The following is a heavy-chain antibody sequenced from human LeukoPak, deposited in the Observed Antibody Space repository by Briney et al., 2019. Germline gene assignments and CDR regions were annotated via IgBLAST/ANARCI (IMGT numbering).Heavy chain of an antibody. V-gene: IGHV4-59*02. J-gene: IGHJ4*02. CDR3: ARIHRYCSGGACYVLDN. D-gene: IGHD2-15*01. CDR2: VYYSGST. Sequence: SETLSLTCVVSGGSVSGYYWGWIRQPPVRGREGMEYVYYSGSTNYNSSFKSRITISVDTSRNQFSLQLSSVTAADTAVYYCARIHRYCSGGACYVLDNWGQGTLVAVSS. CDR1: GGSVSGYY.